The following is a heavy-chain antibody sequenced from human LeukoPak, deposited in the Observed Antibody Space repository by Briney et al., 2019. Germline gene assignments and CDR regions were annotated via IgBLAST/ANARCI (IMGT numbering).Heavy chain of an antibody. CDR2: IRYDGSKI. Sequence: GGSLRLSCATSGFIFSTYGMHWVRQAPGKGLNWVAFIRYDGSKIYYADSVKGRFTIFRDNSKNTVYLQMNNLRVEDTAVYFCATEEVGDDTFDYWGQGTLVTVSS. CDR1: GFIFSTYG. D-gene: IGHD1-26*01. J-gene: IGHJ4*02. V-gene: IGHV3-30*02. CDR3: ATEEVGDDTFDY.